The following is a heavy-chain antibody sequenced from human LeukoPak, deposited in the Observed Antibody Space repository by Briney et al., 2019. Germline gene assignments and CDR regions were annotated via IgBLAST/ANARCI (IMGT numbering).Heavy chain of an antibody. D-gene: IGHD1-14*01. CDR3: ARERTGGNFDY. CDR1: GFTFSDYY. J-gene: IGHJ4*02. V-gene: IGHV3-11*04. CDR2: IISSGSTI. Sequence: GGSLRLSCAASGFTFSDYYMSWIRQAPEKGLEWVSYIISSGSTIYYADSVKGRFTISRDNAKNSLYLQMNSLRAEDTAVYYCARERTGGNFDYWGQGTLVTVSS.